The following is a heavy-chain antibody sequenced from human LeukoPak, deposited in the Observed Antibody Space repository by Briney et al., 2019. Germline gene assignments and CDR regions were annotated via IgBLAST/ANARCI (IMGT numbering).Heavy chain of an antibody. D-gene: IGHD5-18*01. CDR1: GESFSGYY. CDR3: ARVRSRGYSYGQPDY. V-gene: IGHV4-34*01. CDR2: MNHIGST. Sequence: SETLSLACAVYGESFSGYYCSWIRQPPGKGREWIGEMNHIGSTNYNPSLTSRVTISVDTSKNQFSLTLSSVTAADTAVYYCARVRSRGYSYGQPDYWGQGTMVSVSS. J-gene: IGHJ4*02.